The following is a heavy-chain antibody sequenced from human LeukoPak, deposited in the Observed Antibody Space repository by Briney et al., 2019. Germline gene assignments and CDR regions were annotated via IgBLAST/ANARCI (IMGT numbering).Heavy chain of an antibody. CDR2: IYHSGST. V-gene: IGHV4-38-2*01. Sequence: SETLSLTCAVSGYSISSGYYWGWIRQPPGKGLEWIGSIYHSGSTYYNPSLKSRVTISVDTSKNQFSPKLSSGTAADTAVYYCASKNSGPQTGWFDPWGQGTLVTVSS. CDR1: GYSISSGYY. J-gene: IGHJ5*02. D-gene: IGHD6-19*01. CDR3: ASKNSGPQTGWFDP.